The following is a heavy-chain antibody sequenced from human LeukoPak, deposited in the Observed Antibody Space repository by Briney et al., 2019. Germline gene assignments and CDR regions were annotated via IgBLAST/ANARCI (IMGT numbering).Heavy chain of an antibody. Sequence: PSETLSLTCTVSGGSISSYYWSWIRQPPGKGLEWIGYILYSGSTNYNPSLKSRVTISVDTSKNQFSLKLSSVTAADTAVYYCARGPSIVVVPAASNYYMDVWGKGTTVTVSS. CDR1: GGSISSYY. CDR3: ARGPSIVVVPAASNYYMDV. J-gene: IGHJ6*03. CDR2: ILYSGST. D-gene: IGHD2-2*01. V-gene: IGHV4-59*01.